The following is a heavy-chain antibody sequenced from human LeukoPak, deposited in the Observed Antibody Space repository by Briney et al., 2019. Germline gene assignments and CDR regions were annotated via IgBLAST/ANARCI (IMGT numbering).Heavy chain of an antibody. CDR1: GFTFSNYA. V-gene: IGHV3-30-3*01. CDR3: ARDPLLSHRRGYFDS. D-gene: IGHD3-10*01. CDR2: ISYDGSNK. J-gene: IGHJ4*02. Sequence: GGSLRLSCAVSGFTFSNYAMHWVRQAPGKGLEWVAVISYDGSNKYYADSLKGRFTISRDNSKNTLYLQMNSLRAEDTAVYFCARDPLLSHRRGYFDSWGQGTLVTVSS.